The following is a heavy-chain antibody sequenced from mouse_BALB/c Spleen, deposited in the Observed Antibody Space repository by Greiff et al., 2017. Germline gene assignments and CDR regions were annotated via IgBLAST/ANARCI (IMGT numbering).Heavy chain of an antibody. Sequence: DVHLVESGGGLVQPGGSRKLSCAASGFTFSSFGMHWVRQAPEKGLEWVAYISSGSSTIYYADTVKGRFTISRDNPKNTLFLQMTSLRSEDTAMYYCARSVGEDYFDYWGQGTTLTVSS. D-gene: IGHD1-1*02. J-gene: IGHJ2*01. CDR3: ARSVGEDYFDY. CDR1: GFTFSSFG. CDR2: ISSGSSTI. V-gene: IGHV5-17*02.